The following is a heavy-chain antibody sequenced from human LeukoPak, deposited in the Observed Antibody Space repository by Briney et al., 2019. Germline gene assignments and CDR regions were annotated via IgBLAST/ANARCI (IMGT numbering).Heavy chain of an antibody. CDR3: ARVTTVTTERYYYYYYYMDV. CDR1: GGSINSYY. J-gene: IGHJ6*03. CDR2: IYYSGST. V-gene: IGHV4-59*01. D-gene: IGHD4-17*01. Sequence: SETLSLTCTVSGGSINSYYWSWIRQPPGKGLEWIGYIYYSGSTNYNPSLKSRVTISVDTSKNQFSLKLSSVTAADTAVYYCARVTTVTTERYYYYYYYMDVWGKGTTVTVSS.